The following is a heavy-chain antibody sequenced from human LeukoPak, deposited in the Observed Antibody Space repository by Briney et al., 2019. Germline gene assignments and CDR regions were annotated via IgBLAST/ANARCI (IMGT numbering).Heavy chain of an antibody. CDR3: AGYYGSGSYFRNYYYFYMDV. D-gene: IGHD3-10*01. V-gene: IGHV1-69*13. CDR2: IIPIFGTA. Sequence: ASVKVSCKASGYTFTSYGISWVRQAPGQGLEWMGGIIPIFGTANYAQKFQGRVTITADESTSTAYMELSSLRSGDTAVYYCAGYYGSGSYFRNYYYFYMDVWGKGTTVTVSS. J-gene: IGHJ6*03. CDR1: GYTFTSYG.